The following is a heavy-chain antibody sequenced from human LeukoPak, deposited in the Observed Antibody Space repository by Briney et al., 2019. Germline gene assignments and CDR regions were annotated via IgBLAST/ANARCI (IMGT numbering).Heavy chain of an antibody. J-gene: IGHJ4*02. V-gene: IGHV3-23*01. Sequence: GGSLRLSCAASGFTFSSYAMSWVRQAPGKGLEWVSAISGSGGSTYYADSVKGRFTISRDNSKNTLYLQMNSLRAEDTAVYYCAAGYSSSWYGLGGFDYWGQGTLVTVSS. D-gene: IGHD6-13*01. CDR3: AAGYSSSWYGLGGFDY. CDR2: ISGSGGST. CDR1: GFTFSSYA.